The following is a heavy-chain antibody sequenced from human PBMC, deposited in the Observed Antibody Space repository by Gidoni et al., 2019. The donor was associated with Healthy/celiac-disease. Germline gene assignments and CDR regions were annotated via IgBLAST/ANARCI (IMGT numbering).Heavy chain of an antibody. J-gene: IGHJ4*02. D-gene: IGHD3-22*01. V-gene: IGHV1-69*04. Sequence: QGLEWMGRIIPILGIANYAQKFQGRVTITADKSTSTAYMELSSLRSEDTAVYYCARVTFAHYYDSSGYYEDYWGQGTLVTVSS. CDR3: ARVTFAHYYDSSGYYEDY. CDR2: IIPILGIA.